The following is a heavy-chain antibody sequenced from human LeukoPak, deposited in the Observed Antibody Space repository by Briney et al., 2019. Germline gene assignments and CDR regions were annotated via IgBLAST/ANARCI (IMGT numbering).Heavy chain of an antibody. D-gene: IGHD6-13*01. CDR3: ARVSSSSWWALDY. Sequence: GGSLRLSCAASGFTFSSYWMHWVRQAPGKGLVWVSRINTDGSSTSYADSVKGRFTISRDNAKNTLYLQMNSLRAEDTAVYYCARVSSSSWWALDYWGQGTLVTVSS. J-gene: IGHJ4*02. V-gene: IGHV3-74*01. CDR1: GFTFSSYW. CDR2: INTDGSST.